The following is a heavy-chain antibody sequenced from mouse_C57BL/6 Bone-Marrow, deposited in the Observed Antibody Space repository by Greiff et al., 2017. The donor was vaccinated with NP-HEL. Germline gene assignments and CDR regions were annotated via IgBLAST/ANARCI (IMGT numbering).Heavy chain of an antibody. D-gene: IGHD1-1*01. CDR2: INPSNGGT. CDR3: ARFETVVARGY. V-gene: IGHV1-53*01. J-gene: IGHJ2*01. CDR1: GYTFTSYW. Sequence: QVHVKQPGTELVKPGASVKLSCKASGYTFTSYWMHWVKQRPGQGLEWIGNINPSNGGTNYNEKFKSKSTLTVDKSSSTAYMQLSSLTSEDSAVYYCARFETVVARGYWGQGTTLTVSS.